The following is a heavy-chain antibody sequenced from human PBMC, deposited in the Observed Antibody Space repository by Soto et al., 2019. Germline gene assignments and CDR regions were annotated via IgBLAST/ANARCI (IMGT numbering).Heavy chain of an antibody. J-gene: IGHJ3*01. Sequence: QVQLVESGGGVVQPGRSLRLSCAASGFTFSTYALHWVRQAPGKGLEWVATVTSDGSNKYHADSVEGRFTISRDDSKNTLYLQLNSLRAEDTAVYYCGRITLKTPVDTFDFWGQGTMVTVSS. CDR2: VTSDGSNK. D-gene: IGHD3-22*01. CDR3: GRITLKTPVDTFDF. V-gene: IGHV3-30-3*01. CDR1: GFTFSTYA.